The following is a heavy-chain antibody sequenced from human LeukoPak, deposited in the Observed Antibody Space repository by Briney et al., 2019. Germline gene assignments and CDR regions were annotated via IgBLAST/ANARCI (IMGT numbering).Heavy chain of an antibody. CDR1: GFTFSYSS. Sequence: GGSLRLSCVASGFTFSYSSMNWVRQAPGKGLEWVSYISSSSTTYHVDSVKGRFTVSRDNAKNSVYLEMSSLRVEDTAVYYCARDRARYDSSGYYYFGNYWGQGTLVTVSS. D-gene: IGHD3-22*01. V-gene: IGHV3-69-1*01. J-gene: IGHJ4*02. CDR3: ARDRARYDSSGYYYFGNY. CDR2: ISSSSTT.